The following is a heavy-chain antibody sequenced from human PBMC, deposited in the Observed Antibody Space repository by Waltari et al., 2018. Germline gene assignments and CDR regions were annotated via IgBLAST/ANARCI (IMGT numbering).Heavy chain of an antibody. CDR1: GFTFSSYS. V-gene: IGHV3-21*01. Sequence: EVQLVESGGGLVKPGGSLRLSCAASGFTFSSYSMNWVRQAPGKGLEWVSSISSSISSIYYADSVKGRFTIARDNAKNSLYLQMNSLRAEDTAVYYCARVKPSIAAAVDYWGQGTLVTVSS. CDR2: ISSSISSI. J-gene: IGHJ4*02. D-gene: IGHD6-13*01. CDR3: ARVKPSIAAAVDY.